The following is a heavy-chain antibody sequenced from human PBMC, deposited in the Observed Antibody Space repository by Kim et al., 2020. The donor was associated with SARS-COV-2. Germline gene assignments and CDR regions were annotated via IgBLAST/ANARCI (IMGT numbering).Heavy chain of an antibody. J-gene: IGHJ4*02. Sequence: GGSLRLSCVASGFIFSSYNMNWVRQSPGKGLEWVSFIGRSGSPIYYADSVKGRFTISRDNGKNSLYLQMNSLRAADTAVYYCLSSGALVDHYWGQGTLVTVSS. CDR3: LSSGALVDHY. CDR1: GFIFSSYN. CDR2: IGRSGSPI. V-gene: IGHV3-21*01. D-gene: IGHD2-15*01.